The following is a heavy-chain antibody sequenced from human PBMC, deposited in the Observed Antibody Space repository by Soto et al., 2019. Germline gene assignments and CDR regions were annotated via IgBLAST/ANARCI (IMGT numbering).Heavy chain of an antibody. V-gene: IGHV3-30*18. CDR2: ISYDGSNK. CDR3: AKDQGSSPSGDY. CDR1: GFTFSSYG. Sequence: VQLVESGGGVVQPGRSRRLSCAASGFTFSSYGMHWVRQAPGKGLEWVAVISYDGSNKYYADSVKGRFTISRDNSKNTLYLQMNSLRAEDTAVYYCAKDQGSSPSGDYWGQGTLVTVSS. J-gene: IGHJ4*02. D-gene: IGHD1-26*01.